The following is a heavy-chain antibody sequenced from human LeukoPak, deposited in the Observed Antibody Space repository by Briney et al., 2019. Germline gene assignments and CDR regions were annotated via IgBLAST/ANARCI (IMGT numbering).Heavy chain of an antibody. J-gene: IGHJ5*02. V-gene: IGHV4-39*07. CDR3: ARDYSSSLWGTS. CDR2: ICSSGSA. Sequence: SETLSLTCTVSGGSISNRNYHWGWIRQPPGKGLEWIGSICSSGSAYYNPSLKSRVTISVDTSRNQFSLKLSSVTAADTAVYYCARDYSSSLWGTSWGQGTLVTVSS. CDR1: GGSISNRNYH. D-gene: IGHD6-6*01.